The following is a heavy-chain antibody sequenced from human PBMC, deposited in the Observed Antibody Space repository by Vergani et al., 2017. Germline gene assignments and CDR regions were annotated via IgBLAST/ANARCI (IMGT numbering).Heavy chain of an antibody. CDR3: AKWATYYYDSSGYHAKYYFDY. CDR1: GFTFSSYG. V-gene: IGHV3-30*18. D-gene: IGHD3-22*01. CDR2: ISYDGSNK. J-gene: IGHJ4*02. Sequence: VQLVESGGGVVQPGRSLRLSCAASGFTFSSYGMHWVRQAPGKGLEWVAVISYDGSNKYYADSVKGRFTISRDNSKNTLYPQMNSLRAEDTAVYYCAKWATYYYDSSGYHAKYYFDYWGQGTLVTVSS.